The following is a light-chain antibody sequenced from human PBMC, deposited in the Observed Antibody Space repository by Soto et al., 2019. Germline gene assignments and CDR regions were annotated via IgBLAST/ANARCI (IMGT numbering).Light chain of an antibody. J-gene: IGKJ5*01. CDR1: QRSXIS. CDR3: QQYNNWPPT. CDR2: DVS. V-gene: IGKV3-15*01. Sequence: VVTQWAATLSVSPGERATLSCRASQRSXISFGWYQLKPGQAPRILXDDVSTRATGGPARLSGSGSGTEFTLTISSPQSEDFAVYYCQQYNNWPPTVGQGTRLEI.